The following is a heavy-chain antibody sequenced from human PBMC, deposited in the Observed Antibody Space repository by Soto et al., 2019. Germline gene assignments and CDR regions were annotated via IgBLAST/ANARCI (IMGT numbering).Heavy chain of an antibody. Sequence: SETLSLTCSVSGASVSNKTYYWSWIRQPPGKRLEWIGYGYYSGITNYNPALKSRVTISVDLSKNHFSLRLSSVTTADTALYYCARTTAVPNTLRSRYFFDYWGQGTLVTSPQ. CDR2: GYYSGIT. CDR1: GASVSNKTYY. D-gene: IGHD4-17*01. J-gene: IGHJ4*02. V-gene: IGHV4-61*01. CDR3: ARTTAVPNTLRSRYFFDY.